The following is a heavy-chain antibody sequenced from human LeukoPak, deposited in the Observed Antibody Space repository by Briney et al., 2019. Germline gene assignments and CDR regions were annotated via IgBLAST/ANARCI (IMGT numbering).Heavy chain of an antibody. CDR2: IYYSGST. J-gene: IGHJ5*02. V-gene: IGHV4-59*08. CDR1: GGSISSYY. Sequence: PSETLSLTCTVSGGSISSYYWSWIRQPPGKGLEWIGYIYYSGSTNYNPSLESRVTISVDTSKNQFSLKLSSVTAADTAVYYCARLGYCSGGSCFLTPNWFDPWGQGTLVTVSS. D-gene: IGHD2-15*01. CDR3: ARLGYCSGGSCFLTPNWFDP.